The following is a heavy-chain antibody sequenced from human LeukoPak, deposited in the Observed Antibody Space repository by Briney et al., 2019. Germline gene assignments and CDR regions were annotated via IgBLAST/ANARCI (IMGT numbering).Heavy chain of an antibody. V-gene: IGHV3-30*18. J-gene: IGHJ4*02. CDR3: AKDDLAYYDSSGYPYFDY. Sequence: GGSLRLSCAASGFTFSSYGMHWVRQAPGKGLEWVAVISYDGSNKYYADSVKGRFTISRDNSKNTLYLQMNSLRAEGTAVYYCAKDDLAYYDSSGYPYFDYWGQGTLVTVSS. CDR1: GFTFSSYG. CDR2: ISYDGSNK. D-gene: IGHD3-22*01.